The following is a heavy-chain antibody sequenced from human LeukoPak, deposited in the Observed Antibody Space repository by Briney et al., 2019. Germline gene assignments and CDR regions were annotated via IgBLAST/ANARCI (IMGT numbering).Heavy chain of an antibody. D-gene: IGHD6-19*01. J-gene: IGHJ6*04. CDR3: ARVSRIAVAGTESRNYYYYGMDV. Sequence: ASVKVSCKAAGYTFARYGISWVGQAPGQGLEWMGWISAYNGNTNYAQKLQGRVTMTTDTSMGTAYMELRSLRSDDTAVYYCARVSRIAVAGTESRNYYYYGMDVWGEGTTVTVSS. CDR2: ISAYNGNT. CDR1: GYTFARYG. V-gene: IGHV1-18*01.